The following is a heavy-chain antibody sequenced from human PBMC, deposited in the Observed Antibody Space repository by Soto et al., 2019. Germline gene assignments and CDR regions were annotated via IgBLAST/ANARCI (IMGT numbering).Heavy chain of an antibody. CDR3: AEGMIFGVAGAFDI. V-gene: IGHV3-23*01. CDR1: GFTFSNYA. J-gene: IGHJ3*02. Sequence: EVQLLESGGGLVQAGGGSLRLSCAASGFTFSNYAMNWVRQVPGKGLEWVSDINGNGGSTFYAVSVKGRFTISRDNSKSTMFLQMNSLRVEDTAVYYCAEGMIFGVAGAFDIWGQGTMVTVSS. CDR2: INGNGGST. D-gene: IGHD3-3*01.